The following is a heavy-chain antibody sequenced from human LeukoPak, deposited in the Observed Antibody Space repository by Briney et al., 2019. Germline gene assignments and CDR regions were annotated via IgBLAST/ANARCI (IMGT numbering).Heavy chain of an antibody. CDR1: GYTLTELS. V-gene: IGHV1-24*01. Sequence: PVASVKVSCEVSGYTLTELSMHWVRQAPGKGLEWMGGFDPEDGETIYAQKFQGRVTMTEDTSTDTAYMELSSLRSEDTAVYYCATTDSIAAAGNPWLWGQGTLVTVSS. D-gene: IGHD6-13*01. CDR3: ATTDSIAAAGNPWL. J-gene: IGHJ4*02. CDR2: FDPEDGET.